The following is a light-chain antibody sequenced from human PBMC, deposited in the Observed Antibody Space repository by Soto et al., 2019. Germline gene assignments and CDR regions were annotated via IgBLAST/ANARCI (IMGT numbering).Light chain of an antibody. CDR3: SSYTNSNTQV. V-gene: IGLV2-14*01. CDR1: SNDVGGYNY. Sequence: QSALTQPASVSGSPGQSITISCTGTSNDVGGYNYVSWYQQHPGKAPKLMIYEVSNWPSGVSNRFSGSKSGNTASLTISGLHAEDEADYYCSSYTNSNTQVFGGGTKLTVL. J-gene: IGLJ3*02. CDR2: EVS.